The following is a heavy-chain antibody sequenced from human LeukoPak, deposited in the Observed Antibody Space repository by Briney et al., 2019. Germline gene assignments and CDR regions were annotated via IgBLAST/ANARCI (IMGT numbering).Heavy chain of an antibody. V-gene: IGHV2-5*02. J-gene: IGHJ5*02. CDR3: AHRRGYSSGFWFDP. D-gene: IGHD6-19*01. Sequence: YGHTLVNPTQTLTLTCTFSGFSLSTSGVGVGWIRQPPGKALEWLALIYWDDDKRYSPSLKSRLTITKDTSKNQVVLTMTNMDPVDTATYYCAHRRGYSSGFWFDPWGQGTLVTVSS. CDR1: GFSLSTSGVG. CDR2: IYWDDDK.